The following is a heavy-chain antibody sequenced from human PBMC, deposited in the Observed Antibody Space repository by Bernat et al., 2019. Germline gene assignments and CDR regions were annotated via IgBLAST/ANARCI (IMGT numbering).Heavy chain of an antibody. V-gene: IGHV3-30*18. CDR2: ISYDGSNK. Sequence: QVQLVESGGGVVQPGRSLRLSCAASGFTFSSYGMHLVRQAPGKGLEWVAVISYDGSNKYYADSGNGRFTISRDNSKNTLYLQMNSLRAEETDEYYCAKAPGTYSKYDCYYYMDVWGKGTTVTVSS. D-gene: IGHD4-11*01. CDR3: AKAPGTYSKYDCYYYMDV. J-gene: IGHJ6*03. CDR1: GFTFSSYG.